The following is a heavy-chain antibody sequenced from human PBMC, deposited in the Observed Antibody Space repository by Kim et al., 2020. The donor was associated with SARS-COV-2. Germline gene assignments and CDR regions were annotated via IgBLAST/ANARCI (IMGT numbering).Heavy chain of an antibody. CDR3: ARDKYSGSYSPPYY. D-gene: IGHD1-26*01. CDR1: GYSISSGYY. J-gene: IGHJ4*02. CDR2: IYHSGST. Sequence: SETLSLTCTVSGYSISSGYYWGWIRQPPGKGLEWIGSIYHSGSTYYNPSLKSRVTISVDTSKNQFSLKLSSVTAADTAVYYCARDKYSGSYSPPYYWGQGTLVTVSS. V-gene: IGHV4-38-2*02.